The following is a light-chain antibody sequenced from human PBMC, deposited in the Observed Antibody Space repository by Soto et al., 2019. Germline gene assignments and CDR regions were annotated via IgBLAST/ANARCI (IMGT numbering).Light chain of an antibody. J-gene: IGKJ1*01. CDR1: QYIGDF. CDR3: QQSYFILGT. Sequence: DIQMTQSPSSLSASVGDRVTITCRASQYIGDFLNWYQQTPGKPPKLLIFGASNLHIGVPSRFSGSGSGTGFTLTISNLLREDFATYYCQQSYFILGTFGRGTKVEI. V-gene: IGKV1-39*01. CDR2: GAS.